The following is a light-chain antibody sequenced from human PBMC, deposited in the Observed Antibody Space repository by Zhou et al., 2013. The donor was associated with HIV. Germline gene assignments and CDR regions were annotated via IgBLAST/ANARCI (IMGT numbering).Light chain of an antibody. J-gene: IGKJ1*01. V-gene: IGKV3-20*01. CDR3: QQFGGSPWT. CDR1: QSVGNE. CDR2: DAS. Sequence: EVLMTQSPVTLSVSPGERATLSCRASQSVGNELAWYQQRPGLSPRLVIYDASSRATGIPDRFSGSGSGTDFTLTIRRLEPEDFAVYYCQQFGGSPWTFGQGTKVEMK.